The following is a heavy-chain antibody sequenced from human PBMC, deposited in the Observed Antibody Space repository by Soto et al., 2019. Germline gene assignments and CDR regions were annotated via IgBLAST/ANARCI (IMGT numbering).Heavy chain of an antibody. Sequence: PSETLSLTCTVSGGSISSGDYYWSWIRQPPGKGLEWIGYIYYSGSTYYNPSLKSRVTISVDTSKNQFPLKLSSVTAADTAVYYCARLDYGGPPHNWFDPWGQGTLVTVSS. CDR2: IYYSGST. D-gene: IGHD4-17*01. V-gene: IGHV4-30-4*01. J-gene: IGHJ5*02. CDR1: GGSISSGDYY. CDR3: ARLDYGGPPHNWFDP.